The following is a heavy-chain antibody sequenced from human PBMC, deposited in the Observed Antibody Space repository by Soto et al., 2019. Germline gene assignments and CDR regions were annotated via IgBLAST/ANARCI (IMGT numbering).Heavy chain of an antibody. D-gene: IGHD5-18*01. CDR2: IKQDGSEK. CDR1: GFTFISYW. CDR3: ARETAMFYYGMDV. J-gene: IGHJ6*02. V-gene: IGHV3-7*03. Sequence: PGGSLRLSCAASGFTFISYWMSWVRQAPGKGLEWVANIKQDGSEKYYVDSVKGRFTISRDNAKNSLYLQMNSLRAEDTAVYYCARETAMFYYGMDVWGQGTTVTVSS.